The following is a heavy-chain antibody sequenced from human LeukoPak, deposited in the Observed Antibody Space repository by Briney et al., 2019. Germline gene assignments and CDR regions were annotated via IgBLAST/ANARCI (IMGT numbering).Heavy chain of an antibody. V-gene: IGHV4-34*01. CDR3: AREHWSRLD. Sequence: KPSETLSLTCAVYGGSFSGYYWSWIRQPPGKGLEWIGEINHSGSTNYNPSLKSRVTISVDTSKNQFSLKLSSVTAADTAVYYCAREHWSRLDWGQGTLVTVSS. CDR2: INHSGST. D-gene: IGHD2-8*02. CDR1: GGSFSGYY. J-gene: IGHJ4*02.